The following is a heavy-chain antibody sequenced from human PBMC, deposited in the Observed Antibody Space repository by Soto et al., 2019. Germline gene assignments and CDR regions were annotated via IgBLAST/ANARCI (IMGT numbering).Heavy chain of an antibody. Sequence: QVQLQESGPGLVKPSETLSLTCTVSGGSVSSGSYYWSWIRQPPGKGLEWIGYIYYSGSTNYNPSVKRRVKIYVDTSKNRCSVKLSSVTAADTAVSYSARGIEGWYQCRYYYGKDVWGQGTTVTLSS. CDR1: GGSVSSGSYY. J-gene: IGHJ6*02. CDR3: ARGIEGWYQCRYYYGKDV. CDR2: IYYSGST. D-gene: IGHD6-19*01. V-gene: IGHV4-61*01.